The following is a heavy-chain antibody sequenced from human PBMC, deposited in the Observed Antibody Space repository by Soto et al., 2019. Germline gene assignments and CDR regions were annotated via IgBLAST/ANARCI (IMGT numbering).Heavy chain of an antibody. CDR2: IYYSGST. CDR3: ARHVPRGGNFDY. V-gene: IGHV4-31*03. D-gene: IGHD3-16*01. Sequence: QVQLQESGPGLVKPSQTLSLTCTVSGGSISSGGYYWSWIRQHPGKGLEWIGYIYYSGSTYYNPALKSRVTISGDTSKNPSSLQLSSVTAADTAVYYCARHVPRGGNFDYWGQGTLVTVSS. J-gene: IGHJ4*02. CDR1: GGSISSGGYY.